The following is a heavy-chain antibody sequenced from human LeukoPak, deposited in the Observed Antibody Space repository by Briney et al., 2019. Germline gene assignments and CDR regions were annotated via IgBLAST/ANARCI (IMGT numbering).Heavy chain of an antibody. CDR1: GYSFTSYW. Sequence: GESLKISCKGSGYSFTSYWIGWVRQMPGKGLEWMGIIYPGDSDTRYSPSFQGQVTISADKSISTAYLQWSSLRASDSAMYYCATNTMFRGIHAFDIWGQGTMVTVSS. CDR2: IYPGDSDT. J-gene: IGHJ3*02. V-gene: IGHV5-51*01. D-gene: IGHD3-10*01. CDR3: ATNTMFRGIHAFDI.